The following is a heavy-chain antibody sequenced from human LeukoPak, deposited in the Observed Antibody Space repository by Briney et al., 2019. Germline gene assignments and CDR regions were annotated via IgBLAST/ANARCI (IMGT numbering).Heavy chain of an antibody. CDR1: GGSISSYY. CDR3: ASESITMIVVVRMRAFDI. D-gene: IGHD3-22*01. CDR2: IYTSGST. J-gene: IGHJ3*02. Sequence: SETLSLTCTVSGGSISSYYWSWIRQPAGKGLEWIGRIYTSGSTNYNPSLKSRVTISVDTSKNQFSLKLSSVTAADTAVYYCASESITMIVVVRMRAFDIWGQGTMVTVPS. V-gene: IGHV4-4*07.